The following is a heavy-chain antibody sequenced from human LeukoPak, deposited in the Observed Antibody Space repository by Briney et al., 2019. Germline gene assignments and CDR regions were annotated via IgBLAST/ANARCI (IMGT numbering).Heavy chain of an antibody. CDR2: IDYSGST. J-gene: IGHJ5*02. V-gene: IGHV4-39*01. Sequence: PSETLSLTCTVSGGSISSSNYFWGWIRQPPGKGLEWIGSIDYSGSTYYNPSLKSRVTISVDTSKNQFSLKLSSVTAADTAVYYCARQRRDTAMVTWFDPWGQGTLVTVSS. CDR1: GGSISSSNYF. CDR3: ARQRRDTAMVTWFDP. D-gene: IGHD5-18*01.